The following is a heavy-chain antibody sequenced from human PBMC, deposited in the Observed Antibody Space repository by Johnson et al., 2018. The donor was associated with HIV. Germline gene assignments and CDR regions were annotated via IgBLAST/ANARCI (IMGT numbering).Heavy chain of an antibody. J-gene: IGHJ3*01. CDR3: VRRFYDSSAFDV. V-gene: IGHV3-30*04. Sequence: QVQLVESGGGVVQPGRSLRLSCAASGFTFSSYAMHWVRQAPGKGLEWVAVISYDGSNKYYADSVNGRFTISRDNSKNTLFHQMNSLSAEDTAMYFCVRRFYDSSAFDVWGQGTLVTVS. D-gene: IGHD3-22*01. CDR1: GFTFSSYA. CDR2: ISYDGSNK.